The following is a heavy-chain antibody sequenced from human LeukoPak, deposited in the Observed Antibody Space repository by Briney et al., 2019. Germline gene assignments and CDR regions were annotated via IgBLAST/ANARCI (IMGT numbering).Heavy chain of an antibody. CDR2: INWNGGST. Sequence: GGSLRLSCAASGFTFDDYGMSWVRQAPGKGLEWVSGINWNGGSTVYADSVKGRFTISRDNAKNSLYLQMNSLRAEDTALYYCARKSGLHKRYYFDYWGQGTLVTVSS. J-gene: IGHJ4*02. CDR3: ARKSGLHKRYYFDY. D-gene: IGHD2-21*02. V-gene: IGHV3-20*04. CDR1: GFTFDDYG.